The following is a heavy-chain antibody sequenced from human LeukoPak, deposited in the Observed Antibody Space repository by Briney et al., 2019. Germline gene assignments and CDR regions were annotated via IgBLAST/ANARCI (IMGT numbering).Heavy chain of an antibody. CDR1: GGSISSGGYY. V-gene: IGHV4-31*03. D-gene: IGHD6-13*01. J-gene: IGHJ4*02. CDR3: ASYVFRGTAAAGPTKYYFDY. CDR2: IYYSGST. Sequence: SETLSLTCTVSGGSISSGGYYWSWIRQHPGKGLEWIGYIYYSGSTYYNPSLKSRVTISVDTSKNQFSLKLSSVTAADTAVYYCASYVFRGTAAAGPTKYYFDYWGQGTLVTVSS.